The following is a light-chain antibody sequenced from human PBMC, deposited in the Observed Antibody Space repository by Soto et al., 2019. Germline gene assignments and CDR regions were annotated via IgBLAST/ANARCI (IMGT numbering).Light chain of an antibody. CDR3: KQAKPPYT. J-gene: IGKJ2*01. Sequence: DIVMTQTPLSSPVTLGQPASISCRSSQSLVHSDGNTYLSWLQQRPGQPPRLLIYMISNRFSGVPDKFRGSGARTEFTLKNSRVGADDGGVYYWKQAKPPYTFGQGTKAEIK. CDR2: MIS. CDR1: QSLVHSDGNTY. V-gene: IGKV2-24*01.